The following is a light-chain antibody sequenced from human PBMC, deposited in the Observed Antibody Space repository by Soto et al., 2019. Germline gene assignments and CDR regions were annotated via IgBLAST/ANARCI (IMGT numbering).Light chain of an antibody. V-gene: IGKV3-15*01. CDR2: GGF. J-gene: IGKJ5*01. Sequence: EIVMTQSPATLSVSPGEGATLSCRASQSVGRNLAWYQQKPGQAPRVLIYGGFTRATGIPVRFSGSGSGTEFTLTISSLQSEDFAVYYCQQYTNWPLTFVQGTRVEMK. CDR1: QSVGRN. CDR3: QQYTNWPLT.